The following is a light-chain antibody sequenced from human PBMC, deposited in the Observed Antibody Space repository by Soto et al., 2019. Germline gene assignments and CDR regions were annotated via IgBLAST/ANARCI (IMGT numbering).Light chain of an antibody. CDR3: QQGIRWPPLT. V-gene: IGKV3-15*01. J-gene: IGKJ4*01. Sequence: EIVMTQSPATLSVSPGERATLSCRASQSVNLNLAWYQQKPGQAPRLLMYGASIRATGVPARFSGSGAGTEFTLTIDSLQSEDSATYYCQQGIRWPPLTFGGGTTVEI. CDR1: QSVNLN. CDR2: GAS.